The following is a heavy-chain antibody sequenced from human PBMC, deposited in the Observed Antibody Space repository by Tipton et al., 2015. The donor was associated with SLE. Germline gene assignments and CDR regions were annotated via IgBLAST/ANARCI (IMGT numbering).Heavy chain of an antibody. J-gene: IGHJ4*02. CDR3: ARELGDYGFDY. D-gene: IGHD4-17*01. CDR2: ISYEGSNR. CDR1: GFTFSSYA. V-gene: IGHV3-30*04. Sequence: SLRLSCAASGFTFSSYAMHWVRQAPGEGLEWVAVISYEGSNRYYEDSVKGRFTISRDDSKNTVYLQMNSLRAEDTAVYYCARELGDYGFDYWGQGTLVTISS.